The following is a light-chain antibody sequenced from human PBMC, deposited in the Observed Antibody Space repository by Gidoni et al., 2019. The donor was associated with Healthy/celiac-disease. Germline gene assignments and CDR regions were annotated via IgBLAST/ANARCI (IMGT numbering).Light chain of an antibody. CDR2: KAS. J-gene: IGKJ1*01. Sequence: QMTHSPSTLSASVVDRVTITCRASQSISSWLAWYQQKPGKAPKLLIYKASRLESGVPSRFSGSGAGKEFTLTISSLQHDDFANYYCQQYNSYWTFGQGTKVEIK. CDR1: QSISSW. V-gene: IGKV1-5*03. CDR3: QQYNSYWT.